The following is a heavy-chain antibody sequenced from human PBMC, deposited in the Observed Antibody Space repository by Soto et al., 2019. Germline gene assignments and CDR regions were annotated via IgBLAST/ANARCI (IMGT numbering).Heavy chain of an antibody. V-gene: IGHV4-30-4*01. J-gene: IGHJ4*02. D-gene: IGHD2-21*01. CDR3: SSRHSRAYHYY. Sequence: SETLSLTCTVSGGSISSGDYYWSWIRQPPGKGLEWIGSIYYSGSTYYNPSLKSRVTISVDTSKNQFSLKLNSVTAADTAVYFCSSRHSRAYHYYRAQGTSVPVSS. CDR1: GGSISSGDYY. CDR2: IYYSGST.